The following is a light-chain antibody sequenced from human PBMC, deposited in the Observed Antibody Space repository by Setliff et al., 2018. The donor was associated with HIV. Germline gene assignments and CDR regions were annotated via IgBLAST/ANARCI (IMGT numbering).Light chain of an antibody. CDR1: RSNIGAGFD. Sequence: QSALTQPPSVSGAPGQRVTISCTGSRSNIGAGFDVHWFQRLPGTAPKVVIYGDNYRPPGVPDRISGSKSGTSASLAITGLQAEDEADYYCQSYDSSLRGYVFGTGTKVTVL. CDR2: GDN. V-gene: IGLV1-40*01. CDR3: QSYDSSLRGYV. J-gene: IGLJ1*01.